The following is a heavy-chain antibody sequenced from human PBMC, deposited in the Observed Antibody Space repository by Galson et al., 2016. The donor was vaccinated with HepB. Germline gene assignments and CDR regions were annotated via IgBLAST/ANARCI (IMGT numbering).Heavy chain of an antibody. CDR3: ARMYCSSSSCYFDS. V-gene: IGHV3-30*04. J-gene: IGHJ4*02. CDR1: GFMFSSYA. Sequence: SLRLSCAASGFMFSSYAMHWVRQAPGKGLEWVATIYSDGSTKYYADSVKGRFTISRDNSKNTLDLQMSSLKVEDTAVYYCARMYCSSSSCYFDSWGQGALVTVSS. D-gene: IGHD2-2*01. CDR2: IYSDGSTK.